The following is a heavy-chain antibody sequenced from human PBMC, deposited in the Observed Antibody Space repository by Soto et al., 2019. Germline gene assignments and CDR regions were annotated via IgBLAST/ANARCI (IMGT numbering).Heavy chain of an antibody. CDR2: ISGSGSTI. Sequence: GGSLRLSCAASGFTFSSYAVSWVRQAPGKGPEWISSISGSGSTIYYADSVKGRFTISRDNSKNTLYLQMSSLRAEDTAVYYCAKVFYYYDSSGYYYFDYWGQGTQVTVSS. CDR3: AKVFYYYDSSGYYYFDY. J-gene: IGHJ4*02. V-gene: IGHV3-23*01. CDR1: GFTFSSYA. D-gene: IGHD3-22*01.